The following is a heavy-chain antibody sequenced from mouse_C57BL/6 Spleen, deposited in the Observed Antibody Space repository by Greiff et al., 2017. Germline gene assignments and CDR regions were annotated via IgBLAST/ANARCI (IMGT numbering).Heavy chain of an antibody. CDR3: AGDSNYGYFEV. J-gene: IGHJ1*03. D-gene: IGHD2-5*01. Sequence: QVQLKESGPELVKPGASVKISCKASGYAFSSSWMNWVKQRPGKGLEWIGRIYPGDGDTNYNGKFKGKATLTADKSSSTAYMQLSSLTSEDSAVYFCAGDSNYGYFEVWGTGTTVTVSS. V-gene: IGHV1-82*01. CDR1: GYAFSSSW. CDR2: IYPGDGDT.